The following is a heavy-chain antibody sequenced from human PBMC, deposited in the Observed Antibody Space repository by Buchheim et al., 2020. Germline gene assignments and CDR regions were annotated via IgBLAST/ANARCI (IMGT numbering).Heavy chain of an antibody. V-gene: IGHV4-59*01. CDR2: IYYSGST. CDR3: ARSPGAVAGTGWFDP. Sequence: QVQLQESGPGLVKPSETLSLTCTVSGGSISSYYWSWIRQPPGKGLEWIGYIYYSGSTNYNPSLKSRVTISVDTSKNQSTPKVSSVTAADTAVYYCARSPGAVAGTGWFDPWGQGTL. D-gene: IGHD6-19*01. CDR1: GGSISSYY. J-gene: IGHJ5*02.